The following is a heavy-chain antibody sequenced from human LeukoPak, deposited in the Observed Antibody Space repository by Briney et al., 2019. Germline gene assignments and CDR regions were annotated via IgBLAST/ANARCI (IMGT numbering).Heavy chain of an antibody. D-gene: IGHD3-10*01. CDR1: GFTFRNYV. Sequence: GGSLRLSCAASGFTFRNYVIHWARQAPGKGLEWVAVTSSDLNVKLYADSVKGRFTISRDNSRSTLYLQMNSLRPEDTAIYYCAREGYYGSGSPPSLYFDYWGQGTLVTVSS. CDR3: AREGYYGSGSPPSLYFDY. V-gene: IGHV3-30-3*01. J-gene: IGHJ4*02. CDR2: TSSDLNVK.